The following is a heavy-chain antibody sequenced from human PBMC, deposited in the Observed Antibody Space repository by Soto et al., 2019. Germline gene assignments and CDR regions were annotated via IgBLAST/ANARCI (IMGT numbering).Heavy chain of an antibody. CDR2: ISYDGSNK. Sequence: GGSLRLSCADFGFTFSSYGIHCVRQAPGKGLEWVAVISYDGSNKYYADSVKGRFTISRDNSKNTLYLQMNSLRAEDTAVYYCAKYDYGDSTLDYWGQGTLVTVSS. J-gene: IGHJ4*02. CDR3: AKYDYGDSTLDY. D-gene: IGHD4-17*01. CDR1: GFTFSSYG. V-gene: IGHV3-30*18.